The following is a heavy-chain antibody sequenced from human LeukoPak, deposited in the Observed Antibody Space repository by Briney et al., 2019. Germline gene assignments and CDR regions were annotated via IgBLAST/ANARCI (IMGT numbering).Heavy chain of an antibody. CDR3: ARDLRGYYGSGSYIGY. J-gene: IGHJ4*02. D-gene: IGHD3-10*01. V-gene: IGHV1-46*01. CDR2: INPSGGST. CDR1: GYTFTSYY. Sequence: GAVNVSCKASGYTFTSYYMHWVRQAPGQGLEWMGIINPSGGSTSYAQKFQGRVTMTRDTSTSTVYMELSSLRSEDTAVYYCARDLRGYYGSGSYIGYWGQGTLVTVSP.